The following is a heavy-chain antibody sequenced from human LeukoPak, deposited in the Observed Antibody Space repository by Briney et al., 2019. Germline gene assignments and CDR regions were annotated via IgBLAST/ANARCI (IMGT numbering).Heavy chain of an antibody. CDR2: IYYSRST. J-gene: IGHJ5*01. Sequence: SETLSLTCTVSGGSISSYYWSWIRQAPDKGLEWIGYIYYSRSTNYHPSLKSRVTMSVDTSKSQLSLKLTSVTSADTAVYYCVRGGQGFDSWGQGTLVTVSS. V-gene: IGHV4-59*01. CDR1: GGSISSYY. CDR3: VRGGQGFDS.